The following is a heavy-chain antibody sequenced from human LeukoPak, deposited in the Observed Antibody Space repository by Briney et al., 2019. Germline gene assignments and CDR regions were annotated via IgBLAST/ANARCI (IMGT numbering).Heavy chain of an antibody. CDR3: ARERYCSGGSCPLGY. CDR2: IYHCGST. J-gene: IGHJ4*02. D-gene: IGHD2-15*01. Sequence: PSQTLSLTCAVSGGSISSGGYSWSWIRQPPGKGLEWIGYIYHCGSTYYNPSLKSRVTISVDRSKNQFSLKLSSVTAADTAVYYCARERYCSGGSCPLGYWGQGTLVTVSS. CDR1: GGSISSGGYS. V-gene: IGHV4-30-2*01.